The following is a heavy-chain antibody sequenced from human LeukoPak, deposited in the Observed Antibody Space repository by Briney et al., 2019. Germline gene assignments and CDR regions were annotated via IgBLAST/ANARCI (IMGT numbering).Heavy chain of an antibody. V-gene: IGHV3-30*18. J-gene: IGHJ3*02. CDR2: ISYDGSNK. D-gene: IGHD2-2*01. CDR3: AKDFLGSSRAFDI. CDR1: GFTFSSYG. Sequence: GGSLRLSCAASGFTFSSYGMHWVRQAPGKGLEWVAVISYDGSNKYFADSVKGRFTISRDNSKNTLYLQMDSLRAEDTAVYYCAKDFLGSSRAFDIWGQGTTVTVSS.